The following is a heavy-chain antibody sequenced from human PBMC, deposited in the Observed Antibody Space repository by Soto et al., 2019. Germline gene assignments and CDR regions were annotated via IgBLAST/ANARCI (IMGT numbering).Heavy chain of an antibody. Sequence: QITLKESGPTLVKPTQTLTLTCTFSGFSLTTGLGWIRQPPGKALEWLGFIYWDDDKQYRPSLTSRLTITQDTSKTQVVLTMTNMDPVDTATYYCAHLTMVRGMTYHYYFDYWGHGTLFTVSS. CDR3: AHLTMVRGMTYHYYFDY. CDR1: GFSLTTG. V-gene: IGHV2-5*02. J-gene: IGHJ4*01. D-gene: IGHD3-10*01. CDR2: IYWDDDK.